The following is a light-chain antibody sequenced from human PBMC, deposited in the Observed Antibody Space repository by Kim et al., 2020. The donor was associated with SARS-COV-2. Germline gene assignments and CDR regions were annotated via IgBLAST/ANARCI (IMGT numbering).Light chain of an antibody. V-gene: IGKV3-15*01. Sequence: PGDRAPLSCRASQSVSSTVAWYQQKPGQAPRLLIYGASTRATGIPARFSGSGSGTEFTLTISSLQSEDFAVYYCQQYNNWPPLTFGGGTKVDIK. J-gene: IGKJ4*01. CDR2: GAS. CDR1: QSVSST. CDR3: QQYNNWPPLT.